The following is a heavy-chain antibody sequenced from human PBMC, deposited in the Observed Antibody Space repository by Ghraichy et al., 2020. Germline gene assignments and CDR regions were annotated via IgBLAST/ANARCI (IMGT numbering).Heavy chain of an antibody. Sequence: ASVKVSCKASRYTLTTYAMHWVRQAPGQRLEWMGWINAGNDNTKYSQKFQGRVTITRDTSASTVYMYLSSLRSEDTAVFYCACGSGSYYQFDYWGRGTLVTVSS. V-gene: IGHV1-3*01. J-gene: IGHJ4*02. D-gene: IGHD3-10*01. CDR2: INAGNDNT. CDR1: RYTLTTYA. CDR3: ACGSGSYYQFDY.